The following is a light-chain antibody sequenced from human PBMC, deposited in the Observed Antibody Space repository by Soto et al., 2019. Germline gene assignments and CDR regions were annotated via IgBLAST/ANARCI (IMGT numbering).Light chain of an antibody. V-gene: IGLV2-8*01. Sequence: VLTQPPSASGSPGQSVTISCTGTSSDVGGYNYVSWYQQHPGKAPKLMIYEVSKRPSGVPDRFSGSKSGNTAYLTVSGLQAEDEADYYCSSYAGSNNFPYLFGTGTKVTVL. CDR1: SSDVGGYNY. CDR3: SSYAGSNNFPYL. CDR2: EVS. J-gene: IGLJ1*01.